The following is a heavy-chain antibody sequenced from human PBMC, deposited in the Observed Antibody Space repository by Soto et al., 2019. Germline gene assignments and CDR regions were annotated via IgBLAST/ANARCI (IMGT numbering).Heavy chain of an antibody. CDR3: ARSGGVIITQWHFDL. V-gene: IGHV3-33*01. CDR2: IWYDGSNK. J-gene: IGHJ2*01. Sequence: QVQLVESGGGVVQPGRSLRLSCAASGFTFSSYAMHWVRQAPGKGLEWVAVIWYDGSNKYYADSVRGRFTISRDNSKNALYLQMTSLRAEDTAVYYCARSGGVIITQWHFDLWGRGTLVTVSS. D-gene: IGHD3-3*01. CDR1: GFTFSSYA.